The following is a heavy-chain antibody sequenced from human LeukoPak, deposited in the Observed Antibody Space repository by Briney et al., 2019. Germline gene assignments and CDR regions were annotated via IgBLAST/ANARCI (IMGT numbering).Heavy chain of an antibody. V-gene: IGHV3-53*01. J-gene: IGHJ4*02. CDR3: ARAGSGNSPWDY. D-gene: IGHD3-10*01. Sequence: GGSLRLSCAASGFTVSSNYMSWVRQAPGKGLEWVSVIYSGGNTYYSDSVTGRFTISRDNSKNTLYLQMNSLRAEDTAVYYCARAGSGNSPWDYWGQGTLVTVSS. CDR2: IYSGGNT. CDR1: GFTVSSNY.